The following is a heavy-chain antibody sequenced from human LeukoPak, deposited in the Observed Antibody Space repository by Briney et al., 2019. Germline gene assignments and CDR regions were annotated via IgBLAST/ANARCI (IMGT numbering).Heavy chain of an antibody. J-gene: IGHJ6*03. CDR3: ARRAGGIVVVRGSRYYYYYYMDV. Sequence: PGGSLRLSCAASGFTFSSYEMNWVRQAPGKGLEWVSYISSSGSTIYYADSVKGRFTISRDNAKNSLYLQMNSLRAEDTAVYYCARRAGGIVVVRGSRYYYYYYMDVWGKGTTVTISS. CDR1: GFTFSSYE. V-gene: IGHV3-48*03. D-gene: IGHD2-2*01. CDR2: ISSSGSTI.